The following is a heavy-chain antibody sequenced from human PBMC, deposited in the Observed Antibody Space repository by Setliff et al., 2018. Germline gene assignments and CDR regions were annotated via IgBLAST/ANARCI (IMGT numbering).Heavy chain of an antibody. CDR1: GGTFSSYA. CDR2: IIPIFGTA. J-gene: IGHJ3*02. D-gene: IGHD5-18*01. Sequence: GASVKVSCKASGGTFSSYAISWVRQAPGQGLERMGGIIPIFGTANYAQKFQGRITITADKSTSTAYMELSSLRSEDTAVYYCARALTWIQRRRQNAFDIWGQGTMVTVS. V-gene: IGHV1-69*06. CDR3: ARALTWIQRRRQNAFDI.